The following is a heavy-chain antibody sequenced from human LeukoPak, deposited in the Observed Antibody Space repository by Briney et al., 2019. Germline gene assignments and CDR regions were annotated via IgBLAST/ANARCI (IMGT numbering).Heavy chain of an antibody. CDR1: GFTFDDYG. V-gene: IGHV3-20*04. CDR2: INWNGGST. J-gene: IGHJ4*02. CDR3: ARDSSGSVDY. Sequence: ERSLRLSCAASGFTFDDYGMSWVRQAPGQGLEWVSGINWNGGSTGYADSVKGRFTISRDNAKNSLYLQMNSLRAEDTALYYCARDSSGSVDYWGQGTLVTVSS. D-gene: IGHD3-22*01.